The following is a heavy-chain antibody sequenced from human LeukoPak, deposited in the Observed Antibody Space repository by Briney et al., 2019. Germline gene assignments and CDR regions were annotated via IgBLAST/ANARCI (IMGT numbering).Heavy chain of an antibody. V-gene: IGHV3-30*03. CDR2: TSSDLNVK. D-gene: IGHD3-10*01. CDR3: AREGYYGSGSPPSLYFDY. Sequence: PGTSLRLSCAASGFTFSSYDMHWVRQAPGKGLEWVAVTSSDLNVKLYADSVKGRFTISRDNSRSTLYLQMNSLRPEDTAIYYCAREGYYGSGSPPSLYFDYWGQGTLVTVSS. J-gene: IGHJ4*02. CDR1: GFTFSSYD.